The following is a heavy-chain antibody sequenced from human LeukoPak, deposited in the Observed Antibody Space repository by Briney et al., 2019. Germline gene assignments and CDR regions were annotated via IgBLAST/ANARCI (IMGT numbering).Heavy chain of an antibody. CDR1: GFTLSKYW. V-gene: IGHV3-74*01. J-gene: IGHJ6*02. CDR3: ARAHPTSRYGMDV. D-gene: IGHD1-14*01. Sequence: GGSLRLSCAASGFTLSKYWMHWVRQTSGKGLEWVSRINPEKTTINYADSVKGRFTISRDENTLYLQMNSLRAEDTAVYYCARAHPTSRYGMDVWGQGTTVTVSS. CDR2: INPEKTTI.